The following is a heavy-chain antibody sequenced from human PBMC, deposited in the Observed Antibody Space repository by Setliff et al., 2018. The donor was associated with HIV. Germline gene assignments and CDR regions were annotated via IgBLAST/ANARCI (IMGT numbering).Heavy chain of an antibody. D-gene: IGHD1-26*01. Sequence: ASVKVSCKASGYTFTGYYIHWVRRAPGQGLEWMGRINPSSGGTNYAPKFQGRVTMTRDKSISTAYRELSRLRSDDTAVYYCATWGGSPDGYFYYYMDAWGKGTTVTVSS. J-gene: IGHJ6*03. V-gene: IGHV1-2*06. CDR2: INPSSGGT. CDR1: GYTFTGYY. CDR3: ATWGGSPDGYFYYYMDA.